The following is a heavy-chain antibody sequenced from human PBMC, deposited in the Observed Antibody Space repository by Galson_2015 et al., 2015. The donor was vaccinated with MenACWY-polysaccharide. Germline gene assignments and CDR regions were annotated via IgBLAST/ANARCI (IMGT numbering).Heavy chain of an antibody. CDR3: ARYYYYYMDV. J-gene: IGHJ6*03. CDR1: GGFISSGGHY. Sequence: TLSLTCTVSGGFISSGGHYWTWIRQHPEKGLEWIAYIRGSGNSNYNPSLKSRVTISLDKSKNQFSLELTSVTAADTAVYYCARYYYYYMDVWGKGTTATVSS. V-gene: IGHV4-31*03. CDR2: IRGSGNS.